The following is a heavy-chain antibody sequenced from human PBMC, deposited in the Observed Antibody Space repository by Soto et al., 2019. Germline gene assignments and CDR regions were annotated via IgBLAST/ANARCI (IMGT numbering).Heavy chain of an antibody. V-gene: IGHV1-3*01. Sequence: QVQLVQSGAEVKKPGASVKVSCKASGYTFTSYAMRWVRQAPGQRLEWMGWINAGNGNTKYSQKFQGRVTITRDTSASTAYMELSSLRSEDTAVYYCARVIGGWYYFDYWGQGTLVTVSS. CDR3: ARVIGGWYYFDY. D-gene: IGHD6-19*01. J-gene: IGHJ4*02. CDR2: INAGNGNT. CDR1: GYTFTSYA.